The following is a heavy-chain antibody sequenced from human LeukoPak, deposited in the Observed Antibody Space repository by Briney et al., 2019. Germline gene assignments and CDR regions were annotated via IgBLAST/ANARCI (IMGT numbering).Heavy chain of an antibody. CDR1: GFSFNNYA. CDR3: AEDRLVPAANLYFQH. CDR2: ISGSGGST. D-gene: IGHD2-2*01. Sequence: GGSLRLSCAASGFSFNNYAMSWVRQAPGKGLEWVSAISGSGGSTYYADSVKGRFTISRDNSKSTLYLQMNSLRAEDTAVYYCAEDRLVPAANLYFQHWGQGTLVTVSS. J-gene: IGHJ1*01. V-gene: IGHV3-23*01.